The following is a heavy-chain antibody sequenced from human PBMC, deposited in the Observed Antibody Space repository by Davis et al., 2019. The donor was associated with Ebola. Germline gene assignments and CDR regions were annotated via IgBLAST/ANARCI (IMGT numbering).Heavy chain of an antibody. CDR2: ISGSSGKT. J-gene: IGHJ6*04. CDR3: ARDRVRQATGFLEWLNYGMDV. CDR1: GYTFTTFG. Sequence: ASVKVSCKASGYTFTTFGISWVRQAPGQGLEWVGWISGSSGKTNYAQKFQGRVTMTTDTSTSTAYLELRSLRSDDTAVYYCARDRVRQATGFLEWLNYGMDVWGKGTTVTVSS. V-gene: IGHV1-18*01. D-gene: IGHD3-3*01.